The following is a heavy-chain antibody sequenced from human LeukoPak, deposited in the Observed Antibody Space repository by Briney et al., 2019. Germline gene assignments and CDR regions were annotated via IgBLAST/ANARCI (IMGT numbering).Heavy chain of an antibody. D-gene: IGHD3-9*01. CDR1: GGSISSGTYY. J-gene: IGHJ3*02. CDR2: IYYSGYI. CDR3: AKKKDDILPGSLGAFDI. V-gene: IGHV4-31*02. Sequence: KSSETLSLTCTVSGGSISSGTYYWSWIRQHPGKGLEWIGNIYYSGYIDYNSCLNSRLTISVNKSKNQLSLNLTSVTTADTAVYYCAKKKDDILPGSLGAFDIWGQGTMLTVSS.